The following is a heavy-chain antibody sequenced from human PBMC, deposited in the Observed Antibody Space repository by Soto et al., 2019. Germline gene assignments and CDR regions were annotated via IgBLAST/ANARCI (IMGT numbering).Heavy chain of an antibody. V-gene: IGHV3-23*01. J-gene: IGHJ4*02. CDR2: ISGSGGST. CDR3: AKDPQYYYGSGSYSDYFDY. CDR1: GFTFSGYA. Sequence: GGSLRLSCAASGFTFSGYAMSWVRQSPGKGLEWVSAISGSGGSTYYADSVKGRFTISRDNSKNTLYLQMNSLRAEDTAVYYCAKDPQYYYGSGSYSDYFDYWGQGTLVTVSS. D-gene: IGHD3-10*01.